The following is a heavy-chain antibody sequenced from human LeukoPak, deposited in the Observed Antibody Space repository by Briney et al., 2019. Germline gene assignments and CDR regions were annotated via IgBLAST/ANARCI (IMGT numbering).Heavy chain of an antibody. CDR3: ARGFFDSRGVSNPFDI. D-gene: IGHD3-22*01. CDR2: VYYTGST. V-gene: IGHV4-59*01. J-gene: IGHJ3*02. Sequence: SETLSLTCTVSGVSISSSYWSWLRQPPGKGLECIGYVYYTGSTNYSPSLESRVTISVDTSKNQLSLKVNSVTAADTAVYYCARGFFDSRGVSNPFDIWGQGTMVTVSS. CDR1: GVSISSSY.